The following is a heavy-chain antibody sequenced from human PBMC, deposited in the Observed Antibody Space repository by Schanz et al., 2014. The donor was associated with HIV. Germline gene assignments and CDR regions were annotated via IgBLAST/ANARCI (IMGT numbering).Heavy chain of an antibody. Sequence: QLVESGGGLIQPGGSLRLSCVFSGFTVSNNHLSWVRQAPGKGLEWVSTLSGSGDRTYYADSVKGRVTISRDNSKNTLYLQMTTLRIDDTAVYYCAKPEYDSRGNSQSHFDYWGQGTLVTVSS. D-gene: IGHD3-22*01. CDR1: GFTVSNNH. CDR2: SGSGDRT. V-gene: IGHV3-23*04. J-gene: IGHJ4*02. CDR3: AKPEYDSRGNSQSHFDY.